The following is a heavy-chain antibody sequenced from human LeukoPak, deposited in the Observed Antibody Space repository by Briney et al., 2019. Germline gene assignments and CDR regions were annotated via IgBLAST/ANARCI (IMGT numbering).Heavy chain of an antibody. CDR1: GYTFTGYY. CDR3: ARDTVALISEWLLSEVPGPFDY. J-gene: IGHJ4*02. D-gene: IGHD3-3*01. V-gene: IGHV1-2*02. Sequence: WASVKVSCKASGYTFTGYYMHWVRQAPGQGLEWMGWINPNSGGTNYAQKFQGRVTMTRDTSISTAYMELSRLRSDDTAVYYCARDTVALISEWLLSEVPGPFDYWGQGTLVTVSS. CDR2: INPNSGGT.